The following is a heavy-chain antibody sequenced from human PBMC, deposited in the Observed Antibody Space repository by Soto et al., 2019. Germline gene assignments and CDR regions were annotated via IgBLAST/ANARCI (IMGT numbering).Heavy chain of an antibody. D-gene: IGHD3-22*01. J-gene: IGHJ4*02. Sequence: PSETLSLTCAVSGGSISSGGYSWSWIRQPPGKGLEWIGYIYHSGSTYYNPSLKSRVTISVDRSKNQFSLKLSSVTAADTAVYYCARGHDSSGYYLDYWGQGTLVTVPS. CDR3: ARGHDSSGYYLDY. V-gene: IGHV4-30-2*01. CDR2: IYHSGST. CDR1: GGSISSGGYS.